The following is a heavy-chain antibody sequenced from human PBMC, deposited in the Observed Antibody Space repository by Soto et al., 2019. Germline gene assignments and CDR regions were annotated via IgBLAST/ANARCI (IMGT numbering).Heavy chain of an antibody. Sequence: GESLKISCKGSGYSFTSYWIGWVRQMPGKGLEWMGIIYPGDSDTRYSPSFQGQVTISADKSISTAYLQWSSLKASDTAMYYCARLGLSDSSSWYSNYFDYWGQGTLVTVSS. CDR3: ARLGLSDSSSWYSNYFDY. V-gene: IGHV5-51*01. D-gene: IGHD6-13*01. CDR2: IYPGDSDT. J-gene: IGHJ4*02. CDR1: GYSFTSYW.